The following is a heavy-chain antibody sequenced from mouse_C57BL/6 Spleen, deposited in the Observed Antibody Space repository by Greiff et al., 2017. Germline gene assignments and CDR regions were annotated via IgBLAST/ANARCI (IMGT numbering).Heavy chain of an antibody. D-gene: IGHD1-1*01. CDR3: ARSGFSVYYGSSEYYFDY. CDR2: IDPNSGGT. Sequence: QVQLQQPGAELVKPGASVKLSCKASGYTFTSYWMHWVKQRPGRGLEWIGRIDPNSGGTKYNEKFKSKATLTVDKPSSTAYMQLSSLTSEDSAVYYCARSGFSVYYGSSEYYFDYWGQGTTLTVSS. V-gene: IGHV1-72*01. CDR1: GYTFTSYW. J-gene: IGHJ2*01.